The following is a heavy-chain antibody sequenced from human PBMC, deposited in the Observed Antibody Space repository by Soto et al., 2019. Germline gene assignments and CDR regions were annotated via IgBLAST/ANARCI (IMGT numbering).Heavy chain of an antibody. CDR2: IYHSGST. D-gene: IGHD6-6*01. CDR3: ARDQYLAAGPGGMDV. Sequence: PSETLSLTCAVSGGSISSSNWWSWVRQPPGKGLEWIGEIYHSGSTNYNPSLKSRVTISVDKSKNQFSLKLSSVTAADTAVYYCARDQYLAAGPGGMDVCGQGTTVTVSS. CDR1: GGSISSSNW. V-gene: IGHV4-4*02. J-gene: IGHJ6*02.